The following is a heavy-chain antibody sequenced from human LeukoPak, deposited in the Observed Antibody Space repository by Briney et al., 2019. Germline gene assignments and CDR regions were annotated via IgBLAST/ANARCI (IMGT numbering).Heavy chain of an antibody. CDR3: ARVPRSYYYYYYMDV. CDR2: IYYSGSS. Sequence: SETLSLTCTVSDDSISDYYRGWIRQPPGKGLEWLGYIYYSGSSNYNPSLKSRVTMSADTSKNQFSLKLSSVTAADTAVYYCARVPRSYYYYYYMDVWGKGTTVTVSS. V-gene: IGHV4-59*01. J-gene: IGHJ6*03. CDR1: DDSISDYY.